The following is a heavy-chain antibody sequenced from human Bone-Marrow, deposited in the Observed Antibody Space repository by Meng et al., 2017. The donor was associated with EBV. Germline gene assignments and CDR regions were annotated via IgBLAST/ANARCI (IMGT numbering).Heavy chain of an antibody. J-gene: IGHJ4*02. V-gene: IGHV3-74*01. D-gene: IGHD1-14*01. CDR1: GFPFSRYW. CDR3: SRDLAGADDY. Sequence: EAQLVESGGSLVQPGGSLRLSCAALGFPFSRYWMHWVRQAPGQGLMWVSRLNEDGGVTDYADSVKGRFTISRDNARNTLYLQMNNLRAEDTATYFCSRDLAGADDYWGQGTLVTVSS. CDR2: LNEDGGVT.